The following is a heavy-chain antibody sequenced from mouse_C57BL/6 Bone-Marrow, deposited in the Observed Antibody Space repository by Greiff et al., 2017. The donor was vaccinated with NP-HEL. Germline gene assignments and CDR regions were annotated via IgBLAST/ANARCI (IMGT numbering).Heavy chain of an antibody. CDR1: GYTFTSYW. Sequence: QVQLQQPGAELVRPGSSVKLSCKASGYTFTSYWMHWVKQRPIQGLEWIGNIDPSDSDTHYNQKFKDKATLTVDKSSSTAYMQLSSLTSEDSAVDYCASAVGAYYGSRCFDVWGTGTTVTVSA. J-gene: IGHJ1*03. CDR3: ASAVGAYYGSRCFDV. D-gene: IGHD1-1*01. V-gene: IGHV1-52*01. CDR2: IDPSDSDT.